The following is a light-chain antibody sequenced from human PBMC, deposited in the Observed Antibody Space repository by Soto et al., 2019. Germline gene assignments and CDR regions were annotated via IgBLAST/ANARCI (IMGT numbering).Light chain of an antibody. J-gene: IGKJ3*01. Sequence: EIVLTQSPATQSLSPGERATLSCRASQSVSSYLAWYQQKPGQAPRLLIYGASTRATGIPARFSGSGSGTDFTLIMCNVVADDYGVYYYQRRRKHYTFGPGTKVEIK. CDR2: GAS. CDR3: QRRRKHYT. CDR1: QSVSSY. V-gene: IGKV3-11*01.